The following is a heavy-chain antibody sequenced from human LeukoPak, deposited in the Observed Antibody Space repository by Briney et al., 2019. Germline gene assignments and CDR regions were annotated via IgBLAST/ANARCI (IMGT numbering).Heavy chain of an antibody. CDR1: GYTFTSYY. CDR2: INPSGAST. J-gene: IGHJ4*02. Sequence: ASVKVSCKASGYTFTSYYMHWVRQAPGQGLEWMGIINPSGASTSYAQKFQGRVTMTRDTSTSTVYMELSSLRSEDTAVYYCAREYYYDSSGYYKPTPTFDYWGQGTLVTVSS. CDR3: AREYYYDSSGYYKPTPTFDY. D-gene: IGHD3-22*01. V-gene: IGHV1-46*03.